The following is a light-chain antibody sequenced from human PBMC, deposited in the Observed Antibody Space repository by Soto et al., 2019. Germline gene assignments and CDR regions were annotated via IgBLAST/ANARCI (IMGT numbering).Light chain of an antibody. CDR1: QSVSSY. V-gene: IGKV3-11*01. Sequence: EIVLTQSTATLSLSPGERATLSCRASQSVSSYLAWYQQKPGQAPRLLIYDASNRATGIPARFSGSRSGTDFTLTISSLEPEDFAVYYCQQRSNWPPYTFGQGTKLEIK. J-gene: IGKJ2*01. CDR3: QQRSNWPPYT. CDR2: DAS.